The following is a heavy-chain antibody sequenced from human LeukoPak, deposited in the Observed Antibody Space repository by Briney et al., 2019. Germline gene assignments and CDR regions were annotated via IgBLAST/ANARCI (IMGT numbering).Heavy chain of an antibody. CDR3: GKTTVGYSSGRYPGWPVDY. V-gene: IGHV3-23*01. D-gene: IGHD2-15*01. J-gene: IGHJ4*02. CDR2: IFGSGGSP. CDR1: GFTFNSYA. Sequence: GGSLRLSCAASGFTFNSYAMYWVRQAPGKGLERISGIFGSGGSPHYADSVKGRFTISRDNSQEIVYLQLDSLRVEDTALYYCGKTTVGYSSGRYPGWPVDYWGQGALVTVSS.